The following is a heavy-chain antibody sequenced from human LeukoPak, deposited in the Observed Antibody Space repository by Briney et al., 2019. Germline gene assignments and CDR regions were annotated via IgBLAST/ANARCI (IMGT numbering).Heavy chain of an antibody. Sequence: PGGSLRLSCAASGFTFSSYSMNWVRQAPGKGLEWVSSISGTTTYIYYADSVKGRFTISRDNVKNSLYLQMNSLRAEDTAVYYCARDSTYYCDSSGYPPDYWGQGTLVTVSS. D-gene: IGHD3-22*01. CDR1: GFTFSSYS. V-gene: IGHV3-21*01. CDR2: ISGTTTYI. J-gene: IGHJ4*02. CDR3: ARDSTYYCDSSGYPPDY.